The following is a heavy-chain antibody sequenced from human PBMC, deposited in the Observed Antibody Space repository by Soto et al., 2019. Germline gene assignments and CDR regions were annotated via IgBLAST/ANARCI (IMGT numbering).Heavy chain of an antibody. CDR1: GFTFSSYA. J-gene: IGHJ6*04. CDR3: ERENKGLIPMHV. CDR2: ISYDGSNK. Sequence: QVQLVESGGGVVQPGRSLRLSCAASGFTFSSYAMHWVRQAPGKGLEWVAVISYDGSNKYYADSVKGRFTISRDNSKNTLYLHMNSLGTDGTTVYYYERENKGLIPMHVWGEGTTGTVSS. V-gene: IGHV3-30-3*01.